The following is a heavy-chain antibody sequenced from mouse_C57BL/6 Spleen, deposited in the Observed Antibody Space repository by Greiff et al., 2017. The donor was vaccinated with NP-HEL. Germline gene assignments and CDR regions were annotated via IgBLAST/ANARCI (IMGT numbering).Heavy chain of an antibody. D-gene: IGHD2-4*01. V-gene: IGHV3-6*01. J-gene: IGHJ2*01. CDR3: ARARYDYAYFDY. CDR1: GYSITSGYY. Sequence: EVQLQESGPGLVKPSQSLSLTCSVTGYSITSGYYWNWIRQFPGNKLEWMGYIGYDGSNNYNPSLKNRISITRDTSKNQFFLKLNSVTTEDTATYYCARARYDYAYFDYWGQGTTLTVSS. CDR2: IGYDGSN.